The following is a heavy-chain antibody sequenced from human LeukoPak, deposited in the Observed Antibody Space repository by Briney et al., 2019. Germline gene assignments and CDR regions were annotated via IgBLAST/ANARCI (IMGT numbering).Heavy chain of an antibody. Sequence: GGSLRLSCAASGFTFSSYGMHWVRQAPGKGLEWVAVIWFDGSDRYYADSVKGRFTITRDNSKSTLYLQMNSLRAEDTAVYYCARVSPGALTYGDYGYWYFDLWGRGTLVTVSS. CDR1: GFTFSSYG. V-gene: IGHV3-33*01. CDR2: IWFDGSDR. J-gene: IGHJ2*01. CDR3: ARVSPGALTYGDYGYWYFDL. D-gene: IGHD4-17*01.